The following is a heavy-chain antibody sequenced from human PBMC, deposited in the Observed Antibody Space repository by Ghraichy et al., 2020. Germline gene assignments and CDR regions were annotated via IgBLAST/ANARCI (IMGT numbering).Heavy chain of an antibody. J-gene: IGHJ4*02. CDR2: IHSDSSSP. Sequence: WGSLRLSCAGSGFTFSDYHMSWIRQAPGKGLEWVAYIHSDSSSPNYADSVRGRFTVSRDNAANSLYLQMNSLRAEDTAVYYCASTGRDGYRPLDYWGQGTLVTVSS. V-gene: IGHV3-11*03. CDR3: ASTGRDGYRPLDY. D-gene: IGHD5-24*01. CDR1: GFTFSDYH.